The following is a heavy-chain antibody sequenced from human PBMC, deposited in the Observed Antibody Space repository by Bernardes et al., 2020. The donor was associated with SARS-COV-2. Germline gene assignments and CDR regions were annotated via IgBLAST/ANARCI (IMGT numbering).Heavy chain of an antibody. CDR3: AREGRYSSGWYGMDV. J-gene: IGHJ6*02. CDR1: GFTFSSYG. D-gene: IGHD6-19*01. Sequence: GGSLRLSCAASGFTFSSYGMHWVRQAPGKGLEWVAVIWYDGSNKYYADSVKGRFTISRDNSKNTLYLQMNSLRAEDTAVYYCAREGRYSSGWYGMDVWGQGTTVTVSS. CDR2: IWYDGSNK. V-gene: IGHV3-33*01.